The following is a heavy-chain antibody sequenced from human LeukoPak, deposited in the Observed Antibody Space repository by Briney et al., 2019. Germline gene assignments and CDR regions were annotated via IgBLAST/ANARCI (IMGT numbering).Heavy chain of an antibody. Sequence: PGGSLRLSCAASDFKIRNYYISWVRQAPGKGLEWVSVISGGGDTSYSDSVRGRFTISRHTPKNTVFLQMNKLRVEDTAVYFCARGFHSYGLSYYFDYWGQGTGVTVSS. V-gene: IGHV3-53*01. CDR3: ARGFHSYGLSYYFDY. D-gene: IGHD5-18*01. CDR2: ISGGGDT. CDR1: DFKIRNYY. J-gene: IGHJ4*02.